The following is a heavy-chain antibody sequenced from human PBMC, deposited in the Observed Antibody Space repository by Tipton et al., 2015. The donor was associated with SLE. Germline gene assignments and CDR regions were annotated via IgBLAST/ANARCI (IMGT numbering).Heavy chain of an antibody. Sequence: TLSLTCAVSGGSISSSNWWNWVRQPPGKGLEWIGDIYHSGSTNYNPSLKSRVTISVDSSKNQFSLKLSSVTAADTAVYYCASVSSSSEGDYYYYMDVWGKGTTVTVSS. CDR1: GGSISSSNW. CDR3: ASVSSSSEGDYYYYMDV. D-gene: IGHD6-6*01. CDR2: IYHSGST. V-gene: IGHV4-4*02. J-gene: IGHJ6*03.